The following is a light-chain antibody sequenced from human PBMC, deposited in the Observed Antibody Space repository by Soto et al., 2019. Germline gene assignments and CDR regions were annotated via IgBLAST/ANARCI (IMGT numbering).Light chain of an antibody. J-gene: IGLJ2*01. CDR2: FDS. CDR1: NIGSQS. V-gene: IGLV3-21*04. CDR3: QVWDNTSDLVI. Sequence: SYELTQPPSVSVAPGKTATITCGGNNIGSQSVHWYQQKPGQAPVLVIYFDSDRPSGIPERFSGSSSGNTATLTISGVEAGDEADYYCQVWDNTSDLVIFGGGTKLTVL.